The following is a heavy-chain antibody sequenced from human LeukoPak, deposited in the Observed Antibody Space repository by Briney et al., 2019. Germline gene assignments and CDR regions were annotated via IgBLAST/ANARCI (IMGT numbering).Heavy chain of an antibody. CDR2: IKQDGSEK. CDR1: GFTFSSYW. J-gene: IGHJ4*02. Sequence: GGSLRLSCAASGFTFSSYWVSWVRQAPGKGLEWVANIKQDGSEKYYVDSVKGRFTISRDNARNSLYLQMNSLRAEGTAVYYCARDRWNEFDYWGQGTLVTVSS. D-gene: IGHD1-1*01. V-gene: IGHV3-7*01. CDR3: ARDRWNEFDY.